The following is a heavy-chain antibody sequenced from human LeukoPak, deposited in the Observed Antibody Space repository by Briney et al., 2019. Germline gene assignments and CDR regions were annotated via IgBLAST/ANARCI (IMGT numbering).Heavy chain of an antibody. J-gene: IGHJ4*02. D-gene: IGHD7-27*01. CDR2: IIPIFGTA. V-gene: IGHV1-69*05. CDR3: ARDGELGIVDY. CDR1: GGTFSSYA. Sequence: ASVKVSCKASGGTFSSYAISWVRQAPGQGLEWMGRIIPIFGTANYAQKFQGRVTITTDESTSTAYMELSSLRSEDTAVYYCARDGELGIVDYWGQGTLVTVSS.